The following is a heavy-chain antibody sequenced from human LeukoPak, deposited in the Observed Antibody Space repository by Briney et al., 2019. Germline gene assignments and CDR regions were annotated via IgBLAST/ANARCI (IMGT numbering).Heavy chain of an antibody. CDR3: ARGRVPGA. D-gene: IGHD6-19*01. CDR1: GGSISSGSYY. CDR2: IYTSGST. J-gene: IGHJ4*02. V-gene: IGHV4-61*02. Sequence: KSSETLSLTCTVSGGSISSGSYYWSWIRQPAGKGLEWIGRIYTSGSTNYNPSLKSRVTISVDTSKNQFSLKLSSVTAADTAVYYCARGRVPGAWGQGTLVTVSS.